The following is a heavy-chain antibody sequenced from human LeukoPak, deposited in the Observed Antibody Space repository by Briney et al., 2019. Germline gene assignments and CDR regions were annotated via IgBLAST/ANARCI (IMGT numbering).Heavy chain of an antibody. CDR1: GGSFSGYY. Sequence: SETLSLTCAVYGGSFSGYYWSWIRQPPGKGLEWIGEINHSGSTNYNPSLKSRVTISVDTSKNQFSLKLYSVTAADTAVYYCARYRGASGYHFDYWGQGTLVTVSS. CDR3: ARYRGASGYHFDY. CDR2: INHSGST. D-gene: IGHD5-12*01. V-gene: IGHV4-34*01. J-gene: IGHJ4*02.